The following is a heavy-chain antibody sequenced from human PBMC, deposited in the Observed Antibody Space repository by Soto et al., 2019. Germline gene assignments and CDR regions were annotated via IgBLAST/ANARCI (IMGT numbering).Heavy chain of an antibody. J-gene: IGHJ6*02. Sequence: GESLKISCKGFGYSFTSYWIGWVRQMPGKGLEWIGTIYPNDSDIKYSPSFRGQVTISADRSTSTAFLQWRSLKASDTAMYYCARHSGHDYCSHYYSEGGYFGMDVWGQGTTVTVSS. CDR3: ARHSGHDYCSHYYSEGGYFGMDV. V-gene: IGHV5-51*01. D-gene: IGHD5-12*01. CDR2: IYPNDSDI. CDR1: GYSFTSYW.